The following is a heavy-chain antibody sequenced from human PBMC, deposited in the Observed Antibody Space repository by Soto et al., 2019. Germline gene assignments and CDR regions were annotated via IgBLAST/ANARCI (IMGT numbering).Heavy chain of an antibody. CDR1: GYTFTSYG. CDR2: ISAYNGNT. V-gene: IGHV1-18*01. CDR3: ARWVWNFGNGWFDP. J-gene: IGHJ5*02. Sequence: ASVKVSCKASGYTFTSYGISWVRQAPGQGLEWMGWISAYNGNTNYAQKLQGRVTMTTDTSTSTAYMELRSLRSDDTAVYYSARWVWNFGNGWFDPWGQGTLVTVSS. D-gene: IGHD1-7*01.